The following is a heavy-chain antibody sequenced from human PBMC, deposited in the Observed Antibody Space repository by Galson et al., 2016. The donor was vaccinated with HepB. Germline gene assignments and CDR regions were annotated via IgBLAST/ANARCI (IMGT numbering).Heavy chain of an antibody. V-gene: IGHV1-18*01. CDR2: ISAYNGNP. D-gene: IGHD6-13*01. Sequence: SCKASGYTFTSYGISWVRQAPGQGLEWMGWISAYNGNPNYAQKFQGRVTMTTDTSTSTAYMELRTLRSDDTAVYYCASVSLSIAAAGTIYMDVWGQGTTVTVSS. J-gene: IGHJ6*02. CDR3: ASVSLSIAAAGTIYMDV. CDR1: GYTFTSYG.